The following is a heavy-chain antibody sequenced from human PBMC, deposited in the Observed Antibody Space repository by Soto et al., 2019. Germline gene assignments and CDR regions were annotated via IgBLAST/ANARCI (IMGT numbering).Heavy chain of an antibody. CDR3: ARDYYDVSGYPHLDY. D-gene: IGHD3-22*01. CDR1: GFTFSSYS. J-gene: IGHJ4*02. V-gene: IGHV3-21*01. Sequence: GGSLRLSCAASGFTFSSYSMNWVRQAPGKGLEWVSSISSSSSYIYYADSVKGRFTISRDNAKNSLYLQMNSLRAEDTAVYYCARDYYDVSGYPHLDYWGQGTQVTVSS. CDR2: ISSSSSYI.